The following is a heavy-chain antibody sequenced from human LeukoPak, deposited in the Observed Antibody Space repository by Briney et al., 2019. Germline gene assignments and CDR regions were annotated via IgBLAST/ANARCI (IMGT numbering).Heavy chain of an antibody. Sequence: GGSLRLSCTVSGFTVSSNSMSWVRQAPGKGLEWVSFIYSGGSTQYADSVKGRFTISRDNSRNTLFLQMNSLRTEDTALYYCARNPSSLDIAAAGNLGQGTLVTVPS. CDR3: ARNPSSLDIAAAGN. J-gene: IGHJ4*02. CDR2: IYSGGST. CDR1: GFTVSSNS. D-gene: IGHD6-13*01. V-gene: IGHV3-53*05.